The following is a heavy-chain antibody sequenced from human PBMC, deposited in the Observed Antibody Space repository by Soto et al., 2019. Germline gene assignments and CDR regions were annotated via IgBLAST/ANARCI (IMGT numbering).Heavy chain of an antibody. CDR3: GRLEGLATISYYFDY. CDR2: VYYSGST. Sequence: SGTPSLTLTFSCWSVHSNSYYWGWVRPPPWKGLELIGIVYYSGSTFYNPSLESRVTISVDKSKNQFSLKLMSLSAADTAVYYCGRLEGLATISYYFDYWGQGALVTVSS. V-gene: IGHV4-39*01. D-gene: IGHD3-9*01. CDR1: CWSVHSNSYY. J-gene: IGHJ4*02.